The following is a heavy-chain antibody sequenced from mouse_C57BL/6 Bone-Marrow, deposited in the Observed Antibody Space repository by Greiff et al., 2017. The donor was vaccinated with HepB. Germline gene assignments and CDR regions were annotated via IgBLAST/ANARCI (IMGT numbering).Heavy chain of an antibody. V-gene: IGHV5-16*01. J-gene: IGHJ2*01. CDR2: INYDGSST. D-gene: IGHD1-1*01. CDR3: AREGVVGYFDY. Sequence: EVKLVESEGGLVQPGSSMKLSCTASGFTFSDYYMAWVRQVPEKGLEWVANINYDGSSTYYLDSLKSRFIISRDNAKNILYLQMSSLKSEDTATYYCAREGVVGYFDYWGQGTTLTVSS. CDR1: GFTFSDYY.